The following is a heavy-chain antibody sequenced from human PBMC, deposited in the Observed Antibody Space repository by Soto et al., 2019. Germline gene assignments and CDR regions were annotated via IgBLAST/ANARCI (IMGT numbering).Heavy chain of an antibody. CDR3: ARRGITIFGVGIGAFDI. CDR2: ISSSSSYI. CDR1: GFTFSSYS. Sequence: PVGSLKLSCAASGFTFSSYSMNWVRQAPGKGLEWVSSISSSSSYIYYADAVKCRFTISRDNAKNSLYLQMNSLRAEDTAVYYCARRGITIFGVGIGAFDIWGQGTMVTVSS. J-gene: IGHJ3*02. V-gene: IGHV3-21*04. D-gene: IGHD3-3*01.